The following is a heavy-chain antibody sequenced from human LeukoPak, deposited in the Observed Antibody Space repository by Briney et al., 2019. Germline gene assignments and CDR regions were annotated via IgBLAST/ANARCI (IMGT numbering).Heavy chain of an antibody. D-gene: IGHD6-6*01. CDR2: INHSGST. Sequence: KASETLSLTCAVSGGSFSGYYWSWIRQPPGKGLEWIGEINHSGSTNYNPSLKSRVTISVDTSKNQFSLKLSSVTAADTAVYYCARGRGIAARPLDYWGQGTLVTVSS. CDR1: GGSFSGYY. CDR3: ARGRGIAARPLDY. V-gene: IGHV4-34*01. J-gene: IGHJ4*02.